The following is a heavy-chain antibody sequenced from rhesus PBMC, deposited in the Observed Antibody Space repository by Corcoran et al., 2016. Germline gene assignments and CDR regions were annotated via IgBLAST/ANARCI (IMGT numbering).Heavy chain of an antibody. CDR3: ARDDYGNSDY. Sequence: QVQLQESGPGLVKPSETLSLTCAVSGGSISSSYWSWIRQAPGKGLEWIGYIYGSGSSTNYNPSLKSRVTLSVDTSKNQLSLKLSSVTTADTAVYYCARDDYGNSDYWGQGVLVTVSS. CDR2: IYGSGSST. CDR1: GGSISSSY. J-gene: IGHJ4*01. D-gene: IGHD4-35*01. V-gene: IGHV4S11*01.